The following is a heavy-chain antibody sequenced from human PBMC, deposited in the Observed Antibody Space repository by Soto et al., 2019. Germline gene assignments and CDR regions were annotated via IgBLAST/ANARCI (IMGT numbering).Heavy chain of an antibody. CDR3: ARDLTTATGAFDY. J-gene: IGHJ4*02. CDR2: ISSSSNNI. CDR1: GFSLSTYS. V-gene: IGHV3-21*01. D-gene: IGHD6-13*01. Sequence: EVPLVESGGGLVKPGGSLRLSCAASGFSLSTYSMNWVRQAPGKGLEWVSSISSSSNNIYYADSVKGRFTISRDNAKNSLFLQVNSLRDADTDVYFCARDLTTATGAFDYWGQGTLVTVSS.